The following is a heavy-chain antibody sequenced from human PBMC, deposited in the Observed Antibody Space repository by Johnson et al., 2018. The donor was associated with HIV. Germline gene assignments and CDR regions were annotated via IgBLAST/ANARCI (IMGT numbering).Heavy chain of an antibody. CDR3: ARGRVNFRCYSSGCPQAFDI. D-gene: IGHD6-19*01. Sequence: QAQLVESGGGVVQPGRSLRLSCAASGFTFSSYGMHWVRQAPGKGLEWVAFIRYDGSNKYYADSVKGRFTISRDNSKNTLYLQMNSLRAEDTALYYCARGRVNFRCYSSGCPQAFDIWGQGTMVTVSS. J-gene: IGHJ3*02. V-gene: IGHV3-33*01. CDR2: IRYDGSNK. CDR1: GFTFSSYG.